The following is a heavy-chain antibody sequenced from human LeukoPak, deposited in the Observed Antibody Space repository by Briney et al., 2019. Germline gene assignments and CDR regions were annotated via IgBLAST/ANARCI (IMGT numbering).Heavy chain of an antibody. D-gene: IGHD5-24*01. J-gene: IGHJ4*02. CDR3: VRDGDDFNFDY. CDR2: VIRDGSFT. CDR1: GFTFTNAW. Sequence: GGSLRLSCTASGFTFTNAWMNWVRQAPGKGLEWVSRVIRDGSFTNYADSVKGRFTISRDNAKNTLYLQMSSLRAEDTAVYFCVRDGDDFNFDYWGQGSLVTVSS. V-gene: IGHV3-74*01.